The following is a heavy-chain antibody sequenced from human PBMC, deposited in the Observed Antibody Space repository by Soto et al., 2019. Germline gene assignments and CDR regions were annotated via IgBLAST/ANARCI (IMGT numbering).Heavy chain of an antibody. CDR2: INPNSGNT. D-gene: IGHD6-19*01. V-gene: IGHV1-8*02. CDR1: GYTFTGYY. J-gene: IGHJ4*02. Sequence: ASVKVSCKASGYTFTGYYMHWVRQAPGQGLEWMGWINPNSGNTGYAQKFQGRVTMTRNTSISTAYMELSSLRSEDTAVYYCARLTSSGWYYDYWGQGTQVTVSS. CDR3: ARLTSSGWYYDY.